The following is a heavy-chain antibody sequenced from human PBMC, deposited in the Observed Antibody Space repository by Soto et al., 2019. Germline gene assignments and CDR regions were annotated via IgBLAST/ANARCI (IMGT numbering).Heavy chain of an antibody. V-gene: IGHV4-61*01. CDR1: GGSVSSDNYY. J-gene: IGHJ3*02. CDR3: ARDRGIAAAGGAFDI. D-gene: IGHD6-13*01. CDR2: IYYSGST. Sequence: SETLSLTCTVSGGSVSSDNYYWSWIRQPPGKGLEWIGYIYYSGSTNYNPSLKSRVTISVDTSKNQFSLKLSSVTAADTAVYYCARDRGIAAAGGAFDIWGQGTMVTVSS.